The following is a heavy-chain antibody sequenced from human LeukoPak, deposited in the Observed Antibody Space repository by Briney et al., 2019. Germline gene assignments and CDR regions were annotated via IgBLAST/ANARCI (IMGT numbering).Heavy chain of an antibody. J-gene: IGHJ4*02. D-gene: IGHD6-13*01. CDR3: ARDLGVIAAAGPSL. Sequence: SVKVSCKASGGTFSSYAISWVRQAPGQGLEWMGGIIPIFGTANYAQKFQGRVTITADESTSTAYMELSSLRSEDTAVYYCARDLGVIAAAGPSLWGQGALVTVSS. CDR2: IIPIFGTA. CDR1: GGTFSSYA. V-gene: IGHV1-69*13.